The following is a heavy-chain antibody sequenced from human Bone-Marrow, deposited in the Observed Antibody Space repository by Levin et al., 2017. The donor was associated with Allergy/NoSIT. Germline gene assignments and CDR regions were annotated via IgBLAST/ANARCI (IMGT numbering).Heavy chain of an antibody. CDR2: ITWNSRSI. J-gene: IGHJ6*02. CDR1: GFTFDDYA. CDR3: TKDIVPGGFCGSTSCYHYGMDV. V-gene: IGHV3-9*01. Sequence: PGESLKISCAASGFTFDDYAMHWVRQGPGKGLEWVAGITWNSRSIDYADSVKGRFTISRDNAQNSLYLQMNSLRAEDTALYYCTKDIVPGGFCGSTSCYHYGMDVWGQGTTVIVSS. D-gene: IGHD2-2*01.